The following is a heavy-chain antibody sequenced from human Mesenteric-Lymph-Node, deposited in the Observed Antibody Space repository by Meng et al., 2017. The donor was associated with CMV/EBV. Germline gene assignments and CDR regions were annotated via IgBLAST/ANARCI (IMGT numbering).Heavy chain of an antibody. CDR3: ARDHYYDSSGTTGMDV. V-gene: IGHV3-30*02. CDR1: GFTFSYYG. Sequence: GESLKISCAASGFTFSYYGIHWVRQAPGKGLEWVAFIPFDGSNEYYADSVKGRFTISRDNAKNSLYLQMNSLRAEDTALYYCARDHYYDSSGTTGMDVWGQGTTVTVSS. J-gene: IGHJ6*02. CDR2: IPFDGSNE. D-gene: IGHD3-22*01.